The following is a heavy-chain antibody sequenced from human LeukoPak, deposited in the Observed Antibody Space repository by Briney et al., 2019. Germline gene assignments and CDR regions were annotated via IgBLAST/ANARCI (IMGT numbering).Heavy chain of an antibody. J-gene: IGHJ4*02. V-gene: IGHV4-34*01. CDR1: GGSFSGYY. CDR3: ASLAACPY. D-gene: IGHD6-6*01. Sequence: SETLSLTCAVYGGSFSGYYWSWIRQPPGKGLEWIGSIYYSGSTYYNPSLKSRVTISVDTSKNQFSLKLSSVTAADTAVYYCASLAACPYWGQGTLVTVSS. CDR2: IYYSGST.